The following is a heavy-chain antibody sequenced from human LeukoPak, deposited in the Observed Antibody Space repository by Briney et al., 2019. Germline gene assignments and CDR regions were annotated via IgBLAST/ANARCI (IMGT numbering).Heavy chain of an antibody. CDR1: GYIFTRYG. D-gene: IGHD2-15*01. J-gene: IGHJ4*02. Sequence: ASVKVSSKASGYIFTRYGISWVRQAPGQGLEWMGWISAHYGNTNYAQKFQDRVTMTTDTSTNTAYMELRSLRPDDTAVYYCARDFFHGHCSGLSCFLLDYWGQGSLVTVSS. V-gene: IGHV1-18*04. CDR3: ARDFFHGHCSGLSCFLLDY. CDR2: ISAHYGNT.